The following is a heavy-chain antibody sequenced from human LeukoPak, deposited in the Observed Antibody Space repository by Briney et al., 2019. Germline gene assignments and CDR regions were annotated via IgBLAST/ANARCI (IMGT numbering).Heavy chain of an antibody. V-gene: IGHV3-53*01. Sequence: GGSLRLSCAASGFTVSSNYMSWVRQAPGKGLAWVSVIYSGDSTSYADSVKGRFTISRDNSKNTLYLQMNSLRAEDTAVYYCATLRGIGATTAAFDIWGQGTMVTVSS. CDR2: IYSGDST. D-gene: IGHD5-12*01. J-gene: IGHJ3*02. CDR3: ATLRGIGATTAAFDI. CDR1: GFTVSSNY.